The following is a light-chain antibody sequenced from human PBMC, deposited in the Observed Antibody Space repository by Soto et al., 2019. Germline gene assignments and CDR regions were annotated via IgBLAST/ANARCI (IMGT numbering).Light chain of an antibody. CDR2: DAS. CDR1: QTIGTY. V-gene: IGKV1-5*01. CDR3: QQYDSFSVT. Sequence: DIQMTQSPSSLSASVGDRVTITCQASQTIGTYVNWYRQKSGAAPELLIYDASTLQSGVPSRFSGSGSGTEFTLTISSLQPDDFATYYCQQYDSFSVTFGQGTKVDIK. J-gene: IGKJ1*01.